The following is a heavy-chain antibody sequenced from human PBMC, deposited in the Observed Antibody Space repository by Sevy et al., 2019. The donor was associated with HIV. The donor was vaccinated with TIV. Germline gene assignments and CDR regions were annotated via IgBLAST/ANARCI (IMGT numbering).Heavy chain of an antibody. CDR1: GFTFSSYS. CDR2: ISSSSSYI. CDR3: ARDAGVDTARYYFDY. J-gene: IGHJ4*02. Sequence: GGSLRLSCAVSGFTFSSYSMNWVRQAPGKGLEWVSSISSSSSYIYYADSVKGRFTISRDNAKNSLYLQMNSLRAEDTAVYYCARDAGVDTARYYFDYWGQGTLVTVSS. D-gene: IGHD5-18*01. V-gene: IGHV3-21*01.